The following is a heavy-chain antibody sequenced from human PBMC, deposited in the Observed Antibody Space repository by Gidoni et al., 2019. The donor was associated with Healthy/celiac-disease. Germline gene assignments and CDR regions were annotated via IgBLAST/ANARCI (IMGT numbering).Heavy chain of an antibody. CDR3: ARGVGDYGGNLYY. J-gene: IGHJ4*02. CDR1: GGSISSGSYY. CDR2: IYTSGST. D-gene: IGHD2-15*01. V-gene: IGHV4-61*02. Sequence: VQLHESGPGLVNPSQTLSLTFTVSGGSISSGSYYCSWIRQPAGKGLEWIGRIYTSGSTNYNPSIKSRVTISGDTSKNQFSLKLRSVTAADTAVYYCARGVGDYGGNLYYWGQGTLVTVSS.